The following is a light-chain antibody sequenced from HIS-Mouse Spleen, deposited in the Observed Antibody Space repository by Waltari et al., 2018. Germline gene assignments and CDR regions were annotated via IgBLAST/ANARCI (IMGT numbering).Light chain of an antibody. CDR2: AAS. J-gene: IGKJ1*01. Sequence: DIQLTQSPSFLSASVGDRVTITCRASQGIISYLAWYQQKPGKAPKLLIYAASTLQSGVPSRFSGSGSGTEFTLTISSLQAEDFATYYCQQLNSYPQTFGQGTKVEIK. V-gene: IGKV1-9*01. CDR1: QGIISY. CDR3: QQLNSYPQT.